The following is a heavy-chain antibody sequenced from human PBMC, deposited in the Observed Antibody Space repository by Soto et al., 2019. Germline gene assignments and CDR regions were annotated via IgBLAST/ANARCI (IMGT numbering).Heavy chain of an antibody. D-gene: IGHD3-9*01. CDR2: IIPILGIA. J-gene: IGHJ6*03. Sequence: ASVKVSCKASGGTFSSYTISWVRQAPGQGLEWMGRIIPILGIANYAQKFQGRVTITADKSTSTAYMELSSLRSEDTAVYYCARESYVLRYFDWLSDYYYYYMDVWGKGTTVTVSS. CDR3: ARESYVLRYFDWLSDYYYYYMDV. V-gene: IGHV1-69*04. CDR1: GGTFSSYT.